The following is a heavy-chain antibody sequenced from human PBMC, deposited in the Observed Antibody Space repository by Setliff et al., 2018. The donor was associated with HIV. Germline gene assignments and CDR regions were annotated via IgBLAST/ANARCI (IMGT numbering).Heavy chain of an antibody. D-gene: IGHD3-10*01. CDR3: AKVVRRPLDAPDL. V-gene: IGHV3-21*01. CDR2: IDDNGDYI. CDR1: GFTFRRHT. Sequence: GGSLRLSCAASGFTFRRHTIIWVRQDPGKGLEWVSTIDDNGDYIEYAPSVKGRFTISRDNSRNTLFLQMDSLRPDDTALYYCAKVVRRPLDAPDLWGQGTMVTVSS. J-gene: IGHJ3*01.